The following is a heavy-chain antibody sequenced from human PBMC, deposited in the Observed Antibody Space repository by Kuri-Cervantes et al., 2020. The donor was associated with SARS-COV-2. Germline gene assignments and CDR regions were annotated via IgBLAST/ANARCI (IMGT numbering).Heavy chain of an antibody. CDR3: ARAGYYRGMSWFDP. D-gene: IGHD1-14*01. CDR2: ISSSGSTI. CDR1: GFTFSSYE. Sequence: GESLKISCAASGFTFSSYEMNWVRQAPGKGLEWVSYISSSGSTIYYADSVKGRFTISRDNSKNTLYLQMNSLRDEDTAVYYCARAGYYRGMSWFDPWGQGTLVTVSS. J-gene: IGHJ5*02. V-gene: IGHV3-48*03.